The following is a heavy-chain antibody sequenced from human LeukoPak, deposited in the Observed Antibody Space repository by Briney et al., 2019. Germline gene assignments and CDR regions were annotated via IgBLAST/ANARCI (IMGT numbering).Heavy chain of an antibody. D-gene: IGHD1-26*01. V-gene: IGHV4-59*01. J-gene: IGHJ4*02. CDR2: IYYSGST. Sequence: PSETLSLTCTVSGGSISSYYWSWIRQPPGKGLEWIGYIYYSGSTNYNPSLKSRVTISVDTSKNQFSLKLSSVTAADTAVYYCARVTYSGGAAFFDYGGQGTLVTVSS. CDR3: ARVTYSGGAAFFDY. CDR1: GGSISSYY.